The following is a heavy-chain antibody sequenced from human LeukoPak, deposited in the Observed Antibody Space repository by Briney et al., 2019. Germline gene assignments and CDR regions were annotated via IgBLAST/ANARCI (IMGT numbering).Heavy chain of an antibody. Sequence: PGGSLRLSCAASGFTFSKYCMHWVRQAPGKGLVWVSRINGDRSITTHADSVKGRFTISRDNAKNTAYLQMNSLRAEDTAVYYCARAWGSYDSFDIWGPGTMVTVSS. CDR2: INGDRSIT. CDR1: GFTFSKYC. CDR3: ARAWGSYDSFDI. V-gene: IGHV3-74*01. J-gene: IGHJ3*02. D-gene: IGHD3-16*01.